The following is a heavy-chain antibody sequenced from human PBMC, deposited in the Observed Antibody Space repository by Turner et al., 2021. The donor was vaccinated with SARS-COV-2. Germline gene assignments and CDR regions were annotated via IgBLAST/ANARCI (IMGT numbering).Heavy chain of an antibody. CDR3: ARPIVGANRNMDV. D-gene: IGHD1-26*01. Sequence: EVQLVESGGGLVEPGGSLRLSCTASGFTVSRNYMSWVRQAQGKGLEWVLGIYSGCSTYYAASVKGRFTISRHNSKNTLYLQMSSLRAEDTAVYYCARPIVGANRNMDVWGQGTTVTVSS. CDR2: IYSGCST. CDR1: GFTVSRNY. J-gene: IGHJ6*02. V-gene: IGHV3-53*04.